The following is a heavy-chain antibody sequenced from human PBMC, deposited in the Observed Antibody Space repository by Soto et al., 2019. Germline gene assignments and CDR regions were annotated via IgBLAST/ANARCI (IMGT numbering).Heavy chain of an antibody. CDR3: ARVTDYDILTGYPAPDAFDI. CDR2: INASGGST. V-gene: IGHV1-46*03. CDR1: GYTFTSYY. Sequence: QVQLVQSGAEVKKPGASVKVSCKASGYTFTSYYMHWVRQASGQGLEWMGIINASGGSTSYAQKFQGRVTMTRDTSTSTLYMELSSLRSEDSAVYYCARVTDYDILTGYPAPDAFDIWGQGTMVTVSS. J-gene: IGHJ3*02. D-gene: IGHD3-9*01.